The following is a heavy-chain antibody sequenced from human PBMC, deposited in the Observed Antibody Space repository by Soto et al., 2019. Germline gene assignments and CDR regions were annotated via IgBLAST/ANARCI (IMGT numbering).Heavy chain of an antibody. CDR3: ARDRSRGLVAFDI. D-gene: IGHD2-8*02. J-gene: IGHJ3*02. V-gene: IGHV3-53*01. CDR2: IFSGGTT. CDR1: GFTVSSNY. Sequence: AGGSLRLSCAASGFTVSSNYMSWVRQAPGKGLEWVSLIFSGGTTSYADSVKGRFTISRDNSKNTLYLQMNSLRAGDTALYYCARDRSRGLVAFDIWGQGTMVTVSS.